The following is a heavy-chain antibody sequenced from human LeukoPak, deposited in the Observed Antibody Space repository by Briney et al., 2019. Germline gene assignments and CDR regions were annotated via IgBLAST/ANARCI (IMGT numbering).Heavy chain of an antibody. CDR2: INPNSGGT. V-gene: IGHV1-2*02. Sequence: ASVKVSCKASGYTFTGYYIHWVRQAPGQGLEWMGWINPNSGGTNYAQKFQGRVTMTRDTSISTAYMELSRLRSDDTAVYYCARDVLSVRDYYYYGMDVWGQGTTVTVSS. D-gene: IGHD2/OR15-2a*01. J-gene: IGHJ6*02. CDR1: GYTFTGYY. CDR3: ARDVLSVRDYYYYGMDV.